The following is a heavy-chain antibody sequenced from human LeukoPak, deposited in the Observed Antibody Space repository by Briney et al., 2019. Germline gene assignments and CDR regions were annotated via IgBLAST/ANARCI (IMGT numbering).Heavy chain of an antibody. Sequence: PGGSLRLSCLASGVTFSSYAMTWVRQAPGKGLERVSYISNSGSYTNYADSVKGRFTISRDNAKNSLYLQMNSLRAEDTAVYYCAKDRRGVVELSWFDPWGQGTLVTVSS. CDR2: ISNSGSYT. CDR3: AKDRRGVVELSWFDP. D-gene: IGHD3-10*01. V-gene: IGHV3-21*05. CDR1: GVTFSSYA. J-gene: IGHJ5*02.